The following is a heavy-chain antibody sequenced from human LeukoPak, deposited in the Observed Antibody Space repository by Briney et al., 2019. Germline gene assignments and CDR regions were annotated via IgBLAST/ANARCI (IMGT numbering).Heavy chain of an antibody. D-gene: IGHD1-26*01. J-gene: IGHJ4*02. CDR3: ARAGGSYYYYFDY. Sequence: GGSLRLSCAASGFTFSVYGMHWVRQAPGKGLEWVAVMWYDGSNKYYADSVKGRFTISRDNSKNTLYLEMSSLRAEDTAVYFCARAGGSYYYYFDYWGQGTLVTVSS. CDR1: GFTFSVYG. V-gene: IGHV3-33*01. CDR2: MWYDGSNK.